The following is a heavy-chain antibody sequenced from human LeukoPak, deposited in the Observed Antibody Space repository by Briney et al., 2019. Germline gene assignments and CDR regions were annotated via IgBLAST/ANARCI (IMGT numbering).Heavy chain of an antibody. J-gene: IGHJ3*02. V-gene: IGHV1-69*13. D-gene: IGHD1-1*01. CDR1: GGTFSSYT. CDR3: ARENDSDAFDI. CDR2: IILIFDTA. Sequence: SVKVSRTASGGTFSSYTVGWERQGPGPGLEWMGGIILIFDTANYAQKFQGRVTITADESTSTAYMELSSLRSEDTAVYYCARENDSDAFDIWGQGTMVTVSS.